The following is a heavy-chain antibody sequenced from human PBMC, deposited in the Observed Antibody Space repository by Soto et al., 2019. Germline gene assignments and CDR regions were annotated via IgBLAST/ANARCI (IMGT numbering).Heavy chain of an antibody. CDR2: IYYSGST. D-gene: IGHD6-13*01. CDR3: ARQSTGYSVVVDY. J-gene: IGHJ4*02. V-gene: IGHV4-39*01. CDR1: GGSISSSSFY. Sequence: ETLSLTCTVSGGSISSSSFYWGWIRQPPGKGLESIAAIYYSGSTYYNPSLKSRVTIFVDKAKNQFSLRLTSVTAADTAVYYCARQSTGYSVVVDYWGQGTLVTVS.